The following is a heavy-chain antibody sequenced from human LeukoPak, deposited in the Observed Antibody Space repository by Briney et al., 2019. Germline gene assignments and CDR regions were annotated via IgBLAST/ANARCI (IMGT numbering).Heavy chain of an antibody. Sequence: GGSLRLSCAASGFTLSSYSMNWVRQAPGKGLEWVSSISSSSSYIYYADSVKGRFTISRDNAKNSLYLQMNSLRAEDTAVYYCARGNPSLYYYGSGSIDYWGQGTLVTVSS. J-gene: IGHJ4*02. D-gene: IGHD3-10*01. CDR3: ARGNPSLYYYGSGSIDY. CDR2: ISSSSSYI. V-gene: IGHV3-21*01. CDR1: GFTLSSYS.